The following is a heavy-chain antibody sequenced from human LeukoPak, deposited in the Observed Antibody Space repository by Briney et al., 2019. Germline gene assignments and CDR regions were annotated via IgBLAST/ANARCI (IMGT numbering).Heavy chain of an antibody. J-gene: IGHJ5*02. D-gene: IGHD6-19*01. V-gene: IGHV1-18*01. CDR1: GYTFTSYG. Sequence: ASVKVSCKASGYTFTSYGISWVRQAPGQGLEWMGWISAYNGNTNYAQKLQGRVTMTTDTSTSTAYMELRSLRSDDTAVYYCARGALIAVAGTSCWFDPWGQGTLVTVSS. CDR2: ISAYNGNT. CDR3: ARGALIAVAGTSCWFDP.